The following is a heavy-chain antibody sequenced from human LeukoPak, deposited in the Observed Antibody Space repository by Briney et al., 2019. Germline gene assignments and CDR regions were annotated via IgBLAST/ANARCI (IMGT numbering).Heavy chain of an antibody. CDR3: AKNAHYQGYSYGGIDY. CDR1: GFTFSSYG. D-gene: IGHD5-18*01. J-gene: IGHJ4*02. V-gene: IGHV3-33*06. CDR2: IWYDGSNK. Sequence: GRSLRLSCAASGFTFSSYGMHWFRQAPGKGLEWVAVIWYDGSNKYSADSVKGRFTISRDNSKNTLYLQMNSLRAEDTAVYYCAKNAHYQGYSYGGIDYWGQGTLVTVSS.